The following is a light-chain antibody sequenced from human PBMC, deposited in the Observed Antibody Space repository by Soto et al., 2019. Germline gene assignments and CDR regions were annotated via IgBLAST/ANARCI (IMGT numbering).Light chain of an antibody. V-gene: IGLV2-14*01. Sequence: QSALTQPASVSGSPGQSITISCTGTSSDVGGYNYVSWYQQHPGKAPKLMIYEVSNRPSGVSNRFSGSKSGNTASLTISGLQAEDEADYYCSSYTSSSTLGGVFGGGTNLTVL. J-gene: IGLJ2*01. CDR2: EVS. CDR3: SSYTSSSTLGGV. CDR1: SSDVGGYNY.